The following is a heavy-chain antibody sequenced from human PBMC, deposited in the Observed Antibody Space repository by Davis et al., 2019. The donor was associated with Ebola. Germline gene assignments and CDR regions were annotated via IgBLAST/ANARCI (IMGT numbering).Heavy chain of an antibody. CDR1: GGSFSGYY. CDR3: ARDRLSYDYIWGSYNHYFDY. D-gene: IGHD3-16*01. Sequence: SETLSLTCAVYGGSFSGYYWSWIRQPPGKGLEWIGEINHSGSTNYNPSLKSRVTISVDTSKNQFSLKLNSVTPEDTAVYYCARDRLSYDYIWGSYNHYFDYWGQGTLVTVSS. CDR2: INHSGST. J-gene: IGHJ4*02. V-gene: IGHV4-34*01.